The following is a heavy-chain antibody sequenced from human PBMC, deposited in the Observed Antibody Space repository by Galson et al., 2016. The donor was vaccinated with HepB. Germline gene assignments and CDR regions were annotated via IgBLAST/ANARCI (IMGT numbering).Heavy chain of an antibody. CDR2: MNPNSGNT. CDR3: VRGRYGDYDGGFDY. Sequence: SVKVSCKASGYTLTSYDINWVRQATGQGLEWMGWMNPNSGNTGFAQKFQGRVTMTRSISLSTAYLEVSSLTSEDTAVYYCVRGRYGDYDGGFDYWGQGTLGTGSS. J-gene: IGHJ4*02. D-gene: IGHD4-17*01. V-gene: IGHV1-8*01. CDR1: GYTLTSYD.